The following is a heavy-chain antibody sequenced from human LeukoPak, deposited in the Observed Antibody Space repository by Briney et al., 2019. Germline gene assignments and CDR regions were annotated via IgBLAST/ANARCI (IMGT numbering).Heavy chain of an antibody. CDR2: SYYSGST. CDR3: ARQGLARFLEWDHSGPYYMDV. V-gene: IGHV4-39*01. D-gene: IGHD3-3*01. Sequence: KPSETLSLTCTVSGGSISSSSYYWGWIRQPRGKGMEWIGSSYYSGSTYDNPSRKSRFTITVDTSKHQFSLKLSSVTAADTAVYYCARQGLARFLEWDHSGPYYMDVWGKGTTVTVSS. CDR1: GGSISSSSYY. J-gene: IGHJ6*03.